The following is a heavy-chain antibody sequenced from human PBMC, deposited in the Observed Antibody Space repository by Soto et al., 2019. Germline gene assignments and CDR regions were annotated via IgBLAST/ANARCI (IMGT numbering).Heavy chain of an antibody. CDR1: GFSFSTYA. CDR2: ISGSGGST. D-gene: IGHD3-3*01. V-gene: IGHV3-23*01. CDR3: AKARAQYYDFWSGYPVDY. Sequence: GGSLRLSCAASGFSFSTYAMSWVRQAPGKGLEWVSGISGSGGSTYHADSVKGRFTISRDNSKNTLYLQMNSLRAEDTAVYYCAKARAQYYDFWSGYPVDYWGQGTLVTVSS. J-gene: IGHJ4*02.